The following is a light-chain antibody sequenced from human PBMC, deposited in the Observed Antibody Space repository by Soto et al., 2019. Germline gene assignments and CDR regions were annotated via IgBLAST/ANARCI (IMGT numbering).Light chain of an antibody. V-gene: IGLV1-44*01. Sequence: SVLTQPPSASGTPGQRVTISCSGSSSNIGSNTVNWYQQLPGTAPKLLIYSNNQRPSGVPDRFSGSKSGTSASLAISGLQSEEEAXYYCAAWDDSRNGPVFGTGTKVTVL. CDR2: SNN. J-gene: IGLJ1*01. CDR3: AAWDDSRNGPV. CDR1: SSNIGSNT.